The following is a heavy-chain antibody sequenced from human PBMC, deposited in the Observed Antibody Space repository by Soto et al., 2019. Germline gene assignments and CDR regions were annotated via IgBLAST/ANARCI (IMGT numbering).Heavy chain of an antibody. CDR2: MNPGSGNT. Sequence: QVQLVQSGAEVKKPGAPVKVSCKASGYTFTNYEINWVRQATGQGLEWMGWMNPGSGNTGYAHKFQGRVTMTRNISISTAYMELSRLGSDDTAIYYCARMAASGSLNWIDPWGQGTLVTVSS. D-gene: IGHD3-10*01. J-gene: IGHJ5*02. CDR1: GYTFTNYE. V-gene: IGHV1-8*01. CDR3: ARMAASGSLNWIDP.